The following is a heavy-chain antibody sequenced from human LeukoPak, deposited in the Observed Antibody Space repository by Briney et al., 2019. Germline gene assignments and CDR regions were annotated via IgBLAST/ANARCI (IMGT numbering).Heavy chain of an antibody. D-gene: IGHD3-3*01. J-gene: IGHJ6*04. Sequence: SETLSLTCTVSGGSISSYYWSWIRQPPGKGLEWIGYIYYSGSTNYNPSLKSRVTISVDTSKNQFSLKLSSVTAADTAVYYCAKDYYTDGYDFWSGYPWDVWGKGTTVTVSS. CDR2: IYYSGST. CDR3: AKDYYTDGYDFWSGYPWDV. CDR1: GGSISSYY. V-gene: IGHV4-59*01.